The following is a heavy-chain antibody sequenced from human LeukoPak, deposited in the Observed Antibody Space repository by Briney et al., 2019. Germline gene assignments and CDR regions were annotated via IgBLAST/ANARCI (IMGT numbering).Heavy chain of an antibody. CDR3: ARATSYYYGSGSYYYDAFDI. V-gene: IGHV1-69*01. Sequence: SVKVSCKASGGTFSSYAISWVRQAPGQGLEWMGGVIPIFGTANYAQKFQGRVTITADESTSTAYMELSSLRSEDTAVYYCARATSYYYGSGSYYYDAFDIWGQGTMVTVSS. CDR2: VIPIFGTA. D-gene: IGHD3-10*01. J-gene: IGHJ3*02. CDR1: GGTFSSYA.